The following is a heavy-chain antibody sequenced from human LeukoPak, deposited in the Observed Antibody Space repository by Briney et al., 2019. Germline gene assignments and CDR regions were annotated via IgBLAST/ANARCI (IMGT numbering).Heavy chain of an antibody. V-gene: IGHV4-59*01. CDR1: GGSISSYY. Sequence: PSETLSLTCKVSGGSISSYYWSSIRPPPGKGLEWIGYIYYRGSTNYNSSLKSRVTVSLDTSKSQFSLKLSSVTAADTAVYYCARLGGSSQFDYWGQGILVTVSS. J-gene: IGHJ4*02. CDR3: ARLGGSSQFDY. CDR2: IYYRGST. D-gene: IGHD1-26*01.